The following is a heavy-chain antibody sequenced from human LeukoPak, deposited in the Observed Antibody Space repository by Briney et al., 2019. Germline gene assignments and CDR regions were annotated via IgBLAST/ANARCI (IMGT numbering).Heavy chain of an antibody. Sequence: SETLSLTCTASGDSTSSSTYYWSWIRQPPGKGLEWIGEINHSGSTNYNPSLKSRVTISIDTSKNQFSLKLSSVTAADTALYYCARGPGTWYYYWGQGTLVTVSS. D-gene: IGHD6-13*01. CDR1: GDSTSSSTYY. J-gene: IGHJ4*02. CDR3: ARGPGTWYYY. CDR2: INHSGST. V-gene: IGHV4-39*07.